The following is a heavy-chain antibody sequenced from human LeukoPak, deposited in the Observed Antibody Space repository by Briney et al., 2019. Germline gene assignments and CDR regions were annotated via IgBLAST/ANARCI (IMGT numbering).Heavy chain of an antibody. D-gene: IGHD3-22*01. CDR1: GFTFSSYW. CDR3: ARISGYTLDY. Sequence: GGSLRLSCAASGFTFSSYWMHWVRQAPGKGPVWVSRIYTDGSITSYADSVKGRFTISRDNAKNTLYLQMNSLRAEDTAVYYCARISGYTLDYWGQGTLVTVSS. V-gene: IGHV3-74*01. CDR2: IYTDGSIT. J-gene: IGHJ4*02.